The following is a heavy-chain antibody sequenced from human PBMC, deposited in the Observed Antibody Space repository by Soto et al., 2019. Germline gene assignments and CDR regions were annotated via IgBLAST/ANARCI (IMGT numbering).Heavy chain of an antibody. CDR1: GFPCSSYI. J-gene: IGHJ3*01. D-gene: IGHD3-22*01. CDR2: ISSSSSTI. V-gene: IGHV3-48*02. CDR3: ARAPYDSSGFNKD. Sequence: GGSLSLFWASSGFPCSSYILNWVRTAPGKGLEWVSYISSSSSTIYYADSVKGRFTISRDNAKNSLYLQMNSLRDEDTAVYYCARAPYDSSGFNKDWGQGTMVTVAS.